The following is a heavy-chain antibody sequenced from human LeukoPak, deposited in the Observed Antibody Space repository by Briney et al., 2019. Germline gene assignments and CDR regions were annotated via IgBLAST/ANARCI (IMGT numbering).Heavy chain of an antibody. Sequence: GGSLRLSCAASGFTFSSYSMNWVRQAPGKGLEWVSSISSSRIYIYYADSVKGRFTISRDNAKNSLYLQMNSLRAEDTAVYYCARVLLEDCSSTSCYSRMDYWGQGTLVTVSS. J-gene: IGHJ4*02. D-gene: IGHD2-2*02. CDR2: ISSSRIYI. V-gene: IGHV3-21*01. CDR3: ARVLLEDCSSTSCYSRMDY. CDR1: GFTFSSYS.